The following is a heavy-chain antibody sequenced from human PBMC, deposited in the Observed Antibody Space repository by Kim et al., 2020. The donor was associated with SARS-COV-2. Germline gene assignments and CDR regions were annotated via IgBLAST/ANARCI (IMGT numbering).Heavy chain of an antibody. CDR3: ARDRSSSPNFDY. V-gene: IGHV1-46*01. J-gene: IGHJ4*02. Sequence: ASVKVSCKASGYTFTNYYMHWVRQAPGQGLEWMGMINPSGGSTSYAQKFQGSVTMTMDTSTSTVYMELSSLRSENTAVYDCARDRSSSPNFDYCGQGTLVTVSS. D-gene: IGHD6-13*01. CDR2: INPSGGST. CDR1: GYTFTNYY.